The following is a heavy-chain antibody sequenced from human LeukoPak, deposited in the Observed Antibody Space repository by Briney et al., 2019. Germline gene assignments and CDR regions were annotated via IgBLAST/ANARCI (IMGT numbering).Heavy chain of an antibody. Sequence: SETLSLTCTVSGGSISSGSYDWGWLRQPPGRGLGSFGTISYSGSTYSPPSLKSGVHIPLDTSKTQSSLKMSSVPAEDTALYYGARHITSWGELAGTAIDAVNIWGQGTLVTVSS. CDR3: ARHITSWGELAGTAIDAVNI. CDR2: ISYSGST. CDR1: GGSISSGSYD. D-gene: IGHD6-19*01. V-gene: IGHV4-39*01. J-gene: IGHJ3*02.